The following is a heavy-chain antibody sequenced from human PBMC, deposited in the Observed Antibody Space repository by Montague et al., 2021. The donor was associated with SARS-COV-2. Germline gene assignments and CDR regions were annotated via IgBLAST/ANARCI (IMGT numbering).Heavy chain of an antibody. CDR3: ARHGPFVVVTAIHDTFDI. J-gene: IGHJ3*02. CDR2: IYYSGST. CDR1: GGSISTYY. Sequence: SETLSLTCTVSGGSISTYYLSWTRQPPGKGLEWIGYIYYSGSTNYNPSPKSRVTISVDTSKNQFSLKLSSVTAADTAVYYCARHGPFVVVTAIHDTFDIWGQLTMVCVAS. D-gene: IGHD2-21*02. V-gene: IGHV4-59*08.